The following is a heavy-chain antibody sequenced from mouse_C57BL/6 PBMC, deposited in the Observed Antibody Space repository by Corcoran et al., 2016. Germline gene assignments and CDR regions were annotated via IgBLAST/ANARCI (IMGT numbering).Heavy chain of an antibody. CDR2: IYPGDGDT. D-gene: IGHD2-4*01. V-gene: IGHV1-80*01. CDR1: GYAFSSYW. J-gene: IGHJ3*01. Sequence: QVQLQQSGAELVKPGASVKISCKAAGYAFSSYWMNWVKQRPGKGLEWIGQIYPGDGDTNYKGKFKGKATLTADKSSSTAYMQFSSLTTEDSAVYFCAIYYDYDGGFAYWGQGTLVTVSA. CDR3: AIYYDYDGGFAY.